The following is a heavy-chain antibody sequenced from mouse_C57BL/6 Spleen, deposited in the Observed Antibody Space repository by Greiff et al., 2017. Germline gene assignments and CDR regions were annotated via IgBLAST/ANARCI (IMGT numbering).Heavy chain of an antibody. CDR2: ISDGGSYT. D-gene: IGHD1-1*01. CDR3: ARESKVARHYFDY. CDR1: GFTFSSYA. V-gene: IGHV5-4*01. Sequence: EVQRVESGGGLVKPGGSLKLSCAASGFTFSSYAMSWVRQTPEKRLEWVATISDGGSYTYYPDNVKGRFTISRDNAKNNLYLQMSQLKSEDTAMYYCARESKVARHYFDYWGQGTTLTVSS. J-gene: IGHJ2*01.